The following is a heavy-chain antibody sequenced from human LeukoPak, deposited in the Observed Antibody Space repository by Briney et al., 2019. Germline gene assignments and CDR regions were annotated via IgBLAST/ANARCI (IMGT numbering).Heavy chain of an antibody. Sequence: SETLSLTCAVYGGSFSGYYWGWIRQPPGKGLEWIGEINHSGSTNYNPSLKSRVTISVDTSKNQFSLKLSSVTAADTAVYYCEVHCSSTSCPPGATGYWGQGTLVTVSS. V-gene: IGHV4-34*01. CDR3: EVHCSSTSCPPGATGY. D-gene: IGHD2-2*01. CDR1: GGSFSGYY. CDR2: INHSGST. J-gene: IGHJ4*02.